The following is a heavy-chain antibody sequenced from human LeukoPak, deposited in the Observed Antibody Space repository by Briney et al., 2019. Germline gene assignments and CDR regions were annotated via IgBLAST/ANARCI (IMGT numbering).Heavy chain of an antibody. CDR2: ISSSSSTI. CDR1: GFSLSSYS. CDR3: ARDPVSVDDSGSYQGHYFDY. Sequence: PGGSLRLSCAASGFSLSSYSMNWVRQAPGKGLEWISYISSSSSTIYYADSVKGRFTISRDNAKNSLYLQMNSLRAEDTALYYCARDPVSVDDSGSYQGHYFDYWGQGTLVTVSS. J-gene: IGHJ4*02. D-gene: IGHD3-22*01. V-gene: IGHV3-48*04.